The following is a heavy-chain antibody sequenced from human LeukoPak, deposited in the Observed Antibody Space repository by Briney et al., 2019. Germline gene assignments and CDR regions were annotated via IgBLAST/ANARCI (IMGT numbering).Heavy chain of an antibody. V-gene: IGHV1-18*01. CDR1: GCTFTSYG. J-gene: IGHJ4*02. D-gene: IGHD3-10*01. CDR2: ISAYNGNT. CDR3: APTYYYGSGSYYPFDY. Sequence: ASVKVSCKASGCTFTSYGISWVRQAPGQGLEWMGWISAYNGNTNYAQKLQGRVTMTTDTSTSTAYMELRSLRSDDTAVYYCAPTYYYGSGSYYPFDYWGQGTLVTVSS.